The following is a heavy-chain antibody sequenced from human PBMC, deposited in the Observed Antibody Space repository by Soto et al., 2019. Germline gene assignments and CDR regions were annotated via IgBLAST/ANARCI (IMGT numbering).Heavy chain of an antibody. CDR3: AKDGYYNRFDV. CDR1: GLTFSRYW. J-gene: IGHJ6*02. CDR2: IKQDGSEK. V-gene: IGHV3-7*01. Sequence: ESGGGLVQPGGSLRLSCEASGLTFSRYWMSWVRQAPGKGLEWVANIKQDGSEKYYVDSVKGRFTLSRDNAKNSLYLQMNSLRAEDTAVYHCAKDGYYNRFDVWGQGTTVTVSS.